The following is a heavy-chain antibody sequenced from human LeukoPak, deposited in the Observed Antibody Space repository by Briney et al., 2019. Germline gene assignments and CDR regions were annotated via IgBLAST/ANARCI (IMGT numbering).Heavy chain of an antibody. V-gene: IGHV4-30-2*01. Sequence: SQTLSLTCAVSVGSISSGGYSWSWIRQPPGKGLEWIGYIYHSGSTYYNPSLKSRVTISVDRSKNQFSLKLSSVTAADTAVYYCARGGSSSSWYYFDYRGQGTLVTVSS. CDR1: VGSISSGGYS. D-gene: IGHD6-13*01. J-gene: IGHJ4*02. CDR2: IYHSGST. CDR3: ARGGSSSSWYYFDY.